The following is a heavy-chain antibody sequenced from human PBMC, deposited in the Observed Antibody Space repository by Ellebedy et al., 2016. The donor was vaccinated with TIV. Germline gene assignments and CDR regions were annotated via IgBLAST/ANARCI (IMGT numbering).Heavy chain of an antibody. CDR1: GASITSGDYR. D-gene: IGHD1-20*01. CDR3: ARVFGLPGSFGWFDP. CDR2: NSYSGSR. V-gene: IGHV4-31*03. J-gene: IGHJ5*02. Sequence: LRLSCTVSGASITSGDYRWTWIRHQPGKGLEWIGYNSYSGSRNQNPPLKSRVIIAFDTPKNQFSLNLSSVTAADTAVYYCARVFGLPGSFGWFDPWGQGRLVTVSS.